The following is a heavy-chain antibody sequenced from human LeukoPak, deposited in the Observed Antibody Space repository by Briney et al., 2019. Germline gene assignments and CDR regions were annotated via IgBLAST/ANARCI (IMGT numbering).Heavy chain of an antibody. CDR3: AKVDYGDNSPFDY. J-gene: IGHJ4*02. Sequence: GGSLRLSCAASGFTFSSYAMTWVRQAPGKGLEWVSTILGSDTTTFCADSVKGRFTISRDNSKHTLYLQMHSQRAEDTAVYYCAKVDYGDNSPFDYWGQGTLVTVSS. CDR2: ILGSDTTT. D-gene: IGHD4-23*01. V-gene: IGHV3-23*01. CDR1: GFTFSSYA.